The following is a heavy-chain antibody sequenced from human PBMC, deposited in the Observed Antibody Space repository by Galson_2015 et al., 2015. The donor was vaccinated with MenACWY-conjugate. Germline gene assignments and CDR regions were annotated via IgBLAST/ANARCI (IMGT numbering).Heavy chain of an antibody. CDR2: ISKSGSPL. J-gene: IGHJ6*03. CDR1: GFTFTGYE. V-gene: IGHV3-48*03. D-gene: IGHD5-18*01. CDR3: ARVGTWIHQYFYYMDV. Sequence: SLRLSCAASGFTFTGYEFNWVRQAPVKGLEWLSYISKSGSPLYCADSVKGRFTHSRDNIEKIPFLGMNSLRAGDTGVYYCARVGTWIHQYFYYMDVWGKGTTVTVSS.